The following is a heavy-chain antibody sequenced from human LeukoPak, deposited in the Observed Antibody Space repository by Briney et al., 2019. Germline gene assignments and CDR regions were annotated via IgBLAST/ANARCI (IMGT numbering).Heavy chain of an antibody. CDR1: GGSLTNYY. Sequence: SESLSLTCSVSGGSLTNYYWGWIRQPPGKGLEFIGYIHSDGTTNYDSSLQSRVAISLDTSKIQFSLRLYSVTAADTALYFCARLNFRGGEALHFDSWGQGTLVTVSS. CDR2: IHSDGTT. J-gene: IGHJ4*02. D-gene: IGHD3-16*01. V-gene: IGHV4-4*09. CDR3: ARLNFRGGEALHFDS.